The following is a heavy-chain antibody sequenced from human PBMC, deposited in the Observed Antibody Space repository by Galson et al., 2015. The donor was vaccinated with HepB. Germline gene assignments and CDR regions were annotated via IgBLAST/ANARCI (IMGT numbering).Heavy chain of an antibody. V-gene: IGHV3-7*03. D-gene: IGHD6-13*01. CDR1: GFTFSSYW. CDR2: IKQDGSEK. J-gene: IGHJ3*02. Sequence: SLRLSCAASGFTFSSYWMNWVRQAPGKGLEWVANIKQDGSEKNYADSVKGRFTISRDHAKNSLYLQMTSLRAEDTAVYYCVRDATSAGLDAFDIWGQGTTVTVSS. CDR3: VRDATSAGLDAFDI.